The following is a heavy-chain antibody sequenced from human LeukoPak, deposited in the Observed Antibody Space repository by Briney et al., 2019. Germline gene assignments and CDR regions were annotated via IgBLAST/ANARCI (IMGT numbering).Heavy chain of an antibody. V-gene: IGHV3-48*03. Sequence: PGGSLRLSCTASRFYFSTYDMNWVRQVPGKGLEWVSYIDSSGSTTYYAGSVQGRFTISRDNAKNSLYLQMKSLRVEDTAFYYCASAHGGSGYDRPFDYWGQGTLVTVSS. CDR3: ASAHGGSGYDRPFDY. J-gene: IGHJ4*02. CDR2: IDSSGSTT. D-gene: IGHD5-12*01. CDR1: RFYFSTYD.